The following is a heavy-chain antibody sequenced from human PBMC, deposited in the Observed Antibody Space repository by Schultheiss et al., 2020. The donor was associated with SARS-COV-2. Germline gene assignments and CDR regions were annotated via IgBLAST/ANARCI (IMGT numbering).Heavy chain of an antibody. CDR1: GASITSIHYY. J-gene: IGHJ4*02. CDR2: VYSSGTT. Sequence: SQTLSLTCNVSGASITSIHYYWGWIRQPPGKGLEWMASVYSSGTTYYNPSLTSRGTISIDRSRNQFSLNLISVTAADTALYYCARGNDFVYFFDSWGQGTLVTVSS. CDR3: ARGNDFVYFFDS. V-gene: IGHV4-39*01. D-gene: IGHD3-3*01.